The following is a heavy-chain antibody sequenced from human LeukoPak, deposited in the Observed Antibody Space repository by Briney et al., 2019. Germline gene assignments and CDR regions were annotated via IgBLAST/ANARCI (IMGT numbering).Heavy chain of an antibody. D-gene: IGHD2-15*01. CDR1: GYTFTSYD. Sequence: ASVKVSCKASGYTFTSYDINWVRQATGQGLEWMGWMNPNSGNTGYAQKFQGRVTMTRNTSISTAYMELSSLRSEDTAVYYCARAGGYCGRISCPYYFDYWGQGSLITVSS. CDR3: ARAGGYCGRISCPYYFDY. V-gene: IGHV1-8*01. CDR2: MNPNSGNT. J-gene: IGHJ4*02.